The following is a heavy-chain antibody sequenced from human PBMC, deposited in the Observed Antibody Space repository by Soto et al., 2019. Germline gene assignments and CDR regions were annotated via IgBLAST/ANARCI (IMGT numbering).Heavy chain of an antibody. D-gene: IGHD3-10*01. J-gene: IGHJ5*02. CDR2: IKQDGSEK. Sequence: GGSLRLSCAASGFTFSSYWMSWVRQAPGKGLEWVANIKQDGSEKYYVDSVKGRFTISRDNAKNSLYLQMNSLRAEDTAVYYCAIYGSGSDYNRFDPWGQGTLVTVSS. V-gene: IGHV3-7*02. CDR3: AIYGSGSDYNRFDP. CDR1: GFTFSSYW.